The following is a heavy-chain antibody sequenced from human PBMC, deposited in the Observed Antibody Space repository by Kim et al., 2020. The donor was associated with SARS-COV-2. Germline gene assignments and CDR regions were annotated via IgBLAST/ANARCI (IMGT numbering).Heavy chain of an antibody. D-gene: IGHD6-13*01. Sequence: GGSLRLSCAASGFTFSSYGMHWVRQAPGKGLEWVAVIWYDGSNKYYADSVKGRFTTSRDNSKNTLYLQMNSLRAEDTAVYYCARDLFQQLVIDYWGQGTLVTVSS. V-gene: IGHV3-33*01. CDR3: ARDLFQQLVIDY. CDR1: GFTFSSYG. CDR2: IWYDGSNK. J-gene: IGHJ4*02.